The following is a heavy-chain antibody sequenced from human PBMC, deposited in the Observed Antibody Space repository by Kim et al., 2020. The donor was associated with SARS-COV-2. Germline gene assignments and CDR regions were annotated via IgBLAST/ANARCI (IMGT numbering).Heavy chain of an antibody. CDR1: GLTLSSYA. CDR2: ISYDGVNK. Sequence: GGSLRLSCVASGLTLSSYAMHWVRQAPGKGLEWVAGISYDGVNKYYADSVKGRSTISRDNSKNTLFLQMNSLRAEDTAVYYCAREGADSSGYHIHHAFEIWGHGTMVTVSS. CDR3: AREGADSSGYHIHHAFEI. D-gene: IGHD3-22*01. J-gene: IGHJ3*02. V-gene: IGHV3-30-3*01.